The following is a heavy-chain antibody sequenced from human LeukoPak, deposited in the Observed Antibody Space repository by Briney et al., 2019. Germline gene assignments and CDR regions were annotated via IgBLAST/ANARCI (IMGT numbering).Heavy chain of an antibody. CDR2: IYTSGST. CDR3: ARGGDSSSWYFWFDP. Sequence: SQTLSLTCTVSGGSISSYYWSWIRQPAGKGLEWIGRIYTSGSTNYNPSLKSRVTMSVDTSKNQFSLKLSSVTAADTAVYYCARGGDSSSWYFWFDPWGQGTLVTVSS. D-gene: IGHD6-13*01. V-gene: IGHV4-4*07. J-gene: IGHJ5*02. CDR1: GGSISSYY.